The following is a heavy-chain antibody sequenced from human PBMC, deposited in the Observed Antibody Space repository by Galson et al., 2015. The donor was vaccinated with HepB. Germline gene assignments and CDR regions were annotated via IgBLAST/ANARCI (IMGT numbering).Heavy chain of an antibody. CDR2: ISSSSSTI. V-gene: IGHV3-48*01. Sequence: SLRLSCAASGFTFSSYSMNWVRQAPGKGLEWVSYISSSSSTIYYADSVKGRFTISRDNAKNSLYLQMNSLRAEDTAVYYCARDHGFGESRKLYYYYYMDVWGKGTTVTVSS. CDR3: ARDHGFGESRKLYYYYYMDV. J-gene: IGHJ6*03. D-gene: IGHD3-10*01. CDR1: GFTFSSYS.